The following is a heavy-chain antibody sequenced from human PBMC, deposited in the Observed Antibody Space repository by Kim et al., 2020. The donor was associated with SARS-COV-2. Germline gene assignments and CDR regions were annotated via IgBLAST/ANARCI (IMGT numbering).Heavy chain of an antibody. CDR2: IIPIFGTA. Sequence: SVKVSCKASGGTFSSYAISWVRQAPGQGLEWMGGIIPIFGTANYAQKFQGRVTITADESTSTAYMELSSLRSEDTAVYYCARGSLIAVAGGGGYYYGMDVWGQGTTVTVSS. D-gene: IGHD6-19*01. V-gene: IGHV1-69*13. CDR3: ARGSLIAVAGGGGYYYGMDV. CDR1: GGTFSSYA. J-gene: IGHJ6*02.